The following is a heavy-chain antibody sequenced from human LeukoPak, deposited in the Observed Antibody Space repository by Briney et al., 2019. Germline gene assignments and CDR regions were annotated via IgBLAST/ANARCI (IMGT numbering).Heavy chain of an antibody. D-gene: IGHD3-3*01. V-gene: IGHV1-18*01. CDR1: GYTFTSYG. J-gene: IGHJ3*02. Sequence: ASVKVSCKASGYTFTSYGISWVRQAPGQGLEWMGWISAYNGNTNYAQELQGRVTMTTDTSTSTAYMELRSLRSDDTAVYYCARDAPPFDYDFWSGSYDAFDIWGQGTMVTVSS. CDR3: ARDAPPFDYDFWSGSYDAFDI. CDR2: ISAYNGNT.